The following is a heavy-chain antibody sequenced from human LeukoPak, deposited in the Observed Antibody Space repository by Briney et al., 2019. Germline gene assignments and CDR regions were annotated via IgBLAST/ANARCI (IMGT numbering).Heavy chain of an antibody. Sequence: ASVKVSCKASGYTFTGYYMHWVRQAPGQGLEWMGWINPNSGGTNYAQKFQGWVTMTRDTSISTAYMELSRLRSDDTAVYYCARGPGREWLKWFDPWGQGTLVTVSS. J-gene: IGHJ5*02. CDR1: GYTFTGYY. V-gene: IGHV1-2*04. CDR2: INPNSGGT. D-gene: IGHD3-3*01. CDR3: ARGPGREWLKWFDP.